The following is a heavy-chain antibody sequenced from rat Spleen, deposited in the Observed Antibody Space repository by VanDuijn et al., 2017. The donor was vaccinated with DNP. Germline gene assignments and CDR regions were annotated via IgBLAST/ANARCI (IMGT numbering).Heavy chain of an antibody. CDR1: GFSLTSYN. J-gene: IGHJ2*01. V-gene: IGHV2-6*01. Sequence: QVQLKESGPGLVQPSQTLSLTCTVAGFSLTSYNVHWVRQPPGKGLEWIAAISSGGKTYYNSALKSRLSISRDTSKSQVFLRMNSLQTEDTAIYFCTSYYSGDFHYWGQGVMVTVSS. CDR2: ISSGGKT. D-gene: IGHD1-1*01. CDR3: TSYYSGDFHY.